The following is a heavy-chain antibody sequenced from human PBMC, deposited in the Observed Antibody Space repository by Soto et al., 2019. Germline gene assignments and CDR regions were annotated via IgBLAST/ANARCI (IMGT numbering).Heavy chain of an antibody. Sequence: AAVKVSCKASGYTFTSYGISWVRQAPGQGLEWMGWISAYNGNTNYAQKLQGRVTMTTDTSTSTAYMELRSLRSDDTAVYYCARDHLRTGTTGSIAYWGQGTPVTVSS. D-gene: IGHD1-1*01. CDR1: GYTFTSYG. CDR3: ARDHLRTGTTGSIAY. J-gene: IGHJ4*02. V-gene: IGHV1-18*04. CDR2: ISAYNGNT.